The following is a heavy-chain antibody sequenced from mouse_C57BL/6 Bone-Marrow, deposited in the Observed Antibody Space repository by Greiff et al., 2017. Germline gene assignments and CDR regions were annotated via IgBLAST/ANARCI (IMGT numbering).Heavy chain of an antibody. D-gene: IGHD2-5*01. CDR3: ARRRVTRYYYAMDY. CDR2: INSDGGST. CDR1: EYEFPSHD. Sequence: EVMLVESGGGLVQPGESLKLSCESNEYEFPSHDMSWVRKTPEKRLELVAAINSDGGSTYYPDTMERRFIISRDNTKKTLYLQMSRLRSEDTALYYCARRRVTRYYYAMDYWGQGTSVTVSS. V-gene: IGHV5-2*01. J-gene: IGHJ4*01.